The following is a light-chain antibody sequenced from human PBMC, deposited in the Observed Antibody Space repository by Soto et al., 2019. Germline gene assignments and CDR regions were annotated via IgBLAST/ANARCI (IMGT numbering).Light chain of an antibody. CDR2: RGS. CDR3: QQFNIYPYT. Sequence: DIQMTQSPSTLSASVGDKVTITCRASQNIGNWMAWYQQTPGKAPNLLIYRGSSRQSGVPSRFSGSGSGTEFTLSIVSLLPDDFAVYYCQQFNIYPYTFGRGTKLES. J-gene: IGKJ2*01. CDR1: QNIGNW. V-gene: IGKV1-5*03.